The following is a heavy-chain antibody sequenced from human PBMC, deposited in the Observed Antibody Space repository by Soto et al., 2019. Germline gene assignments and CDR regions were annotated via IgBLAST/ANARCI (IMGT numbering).Heavy chain of an antibody. V-gene: IGHV1-3*01. Sequence: GASVKVSWQASGNTFTRYAMHWGRQAPGQRLEWMGWINAGNGNTKYSQKFQGRVTITRDTSASTAYMELSSLRSEDTAVYYCARDPSYYGMDVWGQGTTVTVSS. CDR1: GNTFTRYA. CDR2: INAGNGNT. CDR3: ARDPSYYGMDV. J-gene: IGHJ6*02.